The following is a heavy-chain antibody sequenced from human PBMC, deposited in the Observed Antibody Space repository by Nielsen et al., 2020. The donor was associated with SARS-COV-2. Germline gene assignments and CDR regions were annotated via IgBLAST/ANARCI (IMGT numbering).Heavy chain of an antibody. CDR3: ARGSTGRYHFYFYMDI. CDR1: GFTFDDYA. J-gene: IGHJ6*03. D-gene: IGHD1-14*01. Sequence: GSLRLSCAASGFTFDDYAMHWVRQPPGKGLEWIAYIYDGGSTKYNPSLESRVTISVDSSKNQFSLKLTSVTAADTAVYYCARGSTGRYHFYFYMDIWGKGTMVTVSS. CDR2: IYDGGST. V-gene: IGHV4-59*01.